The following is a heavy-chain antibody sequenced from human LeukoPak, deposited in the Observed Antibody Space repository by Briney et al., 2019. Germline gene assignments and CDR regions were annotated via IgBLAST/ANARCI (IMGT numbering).Heavy chain of an antibody. D-gene: IGHD2-15*01. CDR3: ARGLLHYCSGGSCPVDY. CDR2: MNPNSGNT. J-gene: IGHJ4*02. Sequence: GASVKVSCKASGYTFTSYDINWVRQATGQGLEWMGWMNPNSGNTGYAQKFQGRVTMTRNTSISTACMELSSLRSEDTAVYYCARGLLHYCSGGSCPVDYWGQGTLVTVSS. CDR1: GYTFTSYD. V-gene: IGHV1-8*01.